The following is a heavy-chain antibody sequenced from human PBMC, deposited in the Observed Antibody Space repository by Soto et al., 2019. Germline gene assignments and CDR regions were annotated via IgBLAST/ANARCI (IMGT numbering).Heavy chain of an antibody. CDR3: ARAPHHSSSYYY. J-gene: IGHJ4*02. Sequence: AAVKVSCKASGYTFTGCYMHCVRQAPGQGLEWMGWINPNSGGTNYAQKFQGRVTMTRDTSISTAYMELSRLRSDDTAVYYCARAPHHSSSYYYWGQGTLVTVSS. CDR1: GYTFTGCY. V-gene: IGHV1-2*02. D-gene: IGHD6-6*01. CDR2: INPNSGGT.